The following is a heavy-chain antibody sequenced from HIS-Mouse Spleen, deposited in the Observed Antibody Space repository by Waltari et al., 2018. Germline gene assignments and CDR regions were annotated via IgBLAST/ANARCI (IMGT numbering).Heavy chain of an antibody. Sequence: VTLRESGPALVKPTQTLTLTCTFSGFSLSTSGMCVSWIRQPPGKALEWLARIDWDDDKYYSTSLKTTLTISKHTSKNQVVLTMTNMDPVDTATYYCARIAEGYRRGWYAFDYWGQGTLVTVSS. J-gene: IGHJ4*02. V-gene: IGHV2-70*11. CDR2: IDWDDDK. CDR3: ARIAEGYRRGWYAFDY. D-gene: IGHD6-19*01. CDR1: GFSLSTSGMC.